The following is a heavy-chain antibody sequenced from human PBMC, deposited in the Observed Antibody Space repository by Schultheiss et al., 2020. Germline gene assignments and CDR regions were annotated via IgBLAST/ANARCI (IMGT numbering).Heavy chain of an antibody. J-gene: IGHJ5*02. Sequence: SQTLSLTCTVSGGSISSSSYYWSWIRQPAGKGLEWIGRIYTSGSTNYNPSLKSRVTMSVDTSKNQFSLKLSSVTAADTAVYYCARDADSGSYLGMFDPWGQGTLVTVSS. CDR2: IYTSGST. D-gene: IGHD1-26*01. CDR3: ARDADSGSYLGMFDP. CDR1: GGSISSSSYY. V-gene: IGHV4-61*02.